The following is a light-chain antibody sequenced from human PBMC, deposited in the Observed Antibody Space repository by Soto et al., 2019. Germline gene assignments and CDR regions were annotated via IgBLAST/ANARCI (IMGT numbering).Light chain of an antibody. V-gene: IGLV1-44*01. CDR2: NSY. Sequence: QSVLTQPPSASGTPGQRVTISCSGSSSNIGSKTVNWYQQLPGTVPKLLIYNSYQRPSGVPDRFSASKSGTSASLAISGLQSEDEADYYCSSWDASLNRYVFGTGTKVTVL. J-gene: IGLJ1*01. CDR3: SSWDASLNRYV. CDR1: SSNIGSKT.